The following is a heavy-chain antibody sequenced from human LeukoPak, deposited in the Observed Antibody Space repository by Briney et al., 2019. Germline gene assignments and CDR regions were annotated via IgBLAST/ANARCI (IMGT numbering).Heavy chain of an antibody. J-gene: IGHJ6*03. Sequence: SETLSLTCAVYGGSFSGYYWSWIRQPPGKGLEWIGEINHSGSTNYNPSLKSRVTISVDTSKNQFSLKLSSVTAADTAAYYCARVRDFWSGHSFYYYMDVWGKGTTVTVSS. V-gene: IGHV4-34*01. CDR3: ARVRDFWSGHSFYYYMDV. D-gene: IGHD3-3*01. CDR1: GGSFSGYY. CDR2: INHSGST.